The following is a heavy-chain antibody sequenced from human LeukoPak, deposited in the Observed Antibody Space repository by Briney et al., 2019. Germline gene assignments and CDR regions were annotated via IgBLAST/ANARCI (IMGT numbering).Heavy chain of an antibody. D-gene: IGHD2-2*02. J-gene: IGHJ6*03. V-gene: IGHV1-18*01. CDR1: GYTFTSYG. Sequence: GASVKVSCKASGYTFTSYGISWVRQAPGQGLEWMGWISAYNGNTNYAQKLQGRVTITRDTSASTAYMELSSLRSEDTAVYYCARVMSEYVVPGAIGWGVYYYYMDVWGKGTTVTVSS. CDR2: ISAYNGNT. CDR3: ARVMSEYVVPGAIGWGVYYYYMDV.